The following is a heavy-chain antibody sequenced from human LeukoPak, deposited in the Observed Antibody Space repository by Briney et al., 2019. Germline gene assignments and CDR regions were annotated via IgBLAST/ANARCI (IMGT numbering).Heavy chain of an antibody. CDR1: GFSSSTYG. V-gene: IGHV3-30*02. J-gene: IGHJ3*02. D-gene: IGHD4-23*01. Sequence: GGSLRLSCAASGFSSSTYGMHWVRQAPGKGLEWVAFVQYDGSDKHYADSVKGRFTISRDNSKNTLSLQVNSLRSEDTAVYFCAKGDYGGNSHTFDIWGQGTMVTVSS. CDR2: VQYDGSDK. CDR3: AKGDYGGNSHTFDI.